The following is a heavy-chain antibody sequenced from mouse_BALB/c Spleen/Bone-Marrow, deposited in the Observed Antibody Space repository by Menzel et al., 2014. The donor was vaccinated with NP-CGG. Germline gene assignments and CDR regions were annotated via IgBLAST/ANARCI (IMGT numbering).Heavy chain of an antibody. CDR2: IWAGGST. CDR1: GFSLTSYG. J-gene: IGHJ4*01. D-gene: IGHD1-1*01. Sequence: VNVVESGPGLVAPSQSLSITCTVSGFSLTSYGVHWVRRPPGKGLEWLGVIWAGGSTNYNSALMSRLSISKDNSKSQVFLKMNSLQTDDTAMYYCARDYGSSYYAMDYWGQGTSVTVSS. V-gene: IGHV2-9*02. CDR3: ARDYGSSYYAMDY.